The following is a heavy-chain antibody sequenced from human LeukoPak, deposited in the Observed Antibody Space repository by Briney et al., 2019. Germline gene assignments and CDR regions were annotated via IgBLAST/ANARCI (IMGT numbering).Heavy chain of an antibody. D-gene: IGHD5-18*01. CDR3: AGSAYTYGTPYYFDF. V-gene: IGHV3-53*01. Sequence: GGSLRLSCAASGFTVSSNHMSWVRQAPGKGLEWVSVIYSGGSTYYADSVKGRFTISIDNSKNTLYLQMNSLRAEDTAVYYCAGSAYTYGTPYYFDFWGQGTLVTVSS. CDR1: GFTVSSNH. CDR2: IYSGGST. J-gene: IGHJ4*02.